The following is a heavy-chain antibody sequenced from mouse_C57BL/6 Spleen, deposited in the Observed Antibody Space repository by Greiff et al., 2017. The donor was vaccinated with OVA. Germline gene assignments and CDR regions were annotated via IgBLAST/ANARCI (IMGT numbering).Heavy chain of an antibody. CDR1: GFTFSDYG. J-gene: IGHJ4*01. D-gene: IGHD4-1*01. CDR2: ISNLAYSI. Sequence: EVQGVESGGGLVQPGGSLKLSCAASGFTFSDYGMAWVRQAPRKGPEWVAFISNLAYSIYYADTVTGRFTISRENAKNTLYLEMSSLRSEDTAMYYCARRGNWDDYYAMDYWGQGTSVTVSS. CDR3: ARRGNWDDYYAMDY. V-gene: IGHV5-15*04.